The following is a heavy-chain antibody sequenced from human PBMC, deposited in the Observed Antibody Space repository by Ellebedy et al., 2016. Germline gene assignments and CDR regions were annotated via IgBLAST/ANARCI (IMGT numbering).Heavy chain of an antibody. Sequence: GSLRLXXTVSGGSISSSSYYWGWIRQPPGKGLEWIGSIYYSGSTYYNPSLKSRVTISVDTSKNQFSLKLTSMSAADTALYYCTRSDTHGSGTYTPYDAFDVWGQGTMVTVSP. CDR2: IYYSGST. CDR1: GGSISSSSYY. D-gene: IGHD3-10*01. J-gene: IGHJ3*01. CDR3: TRSDTHGSGTYTPYDAFDV. V-gene: IGHV4-39*07.